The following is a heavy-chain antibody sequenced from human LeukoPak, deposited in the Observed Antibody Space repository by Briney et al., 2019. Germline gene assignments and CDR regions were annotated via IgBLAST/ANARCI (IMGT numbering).Heavy chain of an antibody. D-gene: IGHD2-2*01. V-gene: IGHV3-23*01. CDR3: AKDPWDIVVVPASYNWFDP. CDR2: ISGSGGST. Sequence: GXSLRLSCAASGFTFSSYAMSWVRQAPGKGLEWVSAISGSGGSTYYADSVKGRFTISRDNSKNTLYLQMNSLRAEDTAVYYCAKDPWDIVVVPASYNWFDPWGQGTLVTVSS. CDR1: GFTFSSYA. J-gene: IGHJ5*02.